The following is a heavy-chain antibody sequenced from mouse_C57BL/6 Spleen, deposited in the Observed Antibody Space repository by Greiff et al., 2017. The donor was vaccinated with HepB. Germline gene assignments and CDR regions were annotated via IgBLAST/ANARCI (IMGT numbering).Heavy chain of an antibody. CDR2: IWSGGST. Sequence: VQLQQSGPGLVQPSQSLSITCTVSGFSLTSYGVHWVRQSPGKGLEWLGVIWSGGSTDYNAAFISRLSISKDNSKSQVFFKMNSLQADDTAIYYCARGDDYLLNYWGQGTTLTVSS. V-gene: IGHV2-2*01. CDR1: GFSLTSYG. CDR3: ARGDDYLLNY. J-gene: IGHJ2*01. D-gene: IGHD5-5*01.